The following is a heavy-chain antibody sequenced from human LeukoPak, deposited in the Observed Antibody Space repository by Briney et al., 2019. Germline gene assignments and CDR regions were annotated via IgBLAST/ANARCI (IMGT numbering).Heavy chain of an antibody. D-gene: IGHD6-19*01. CDR1: GGSISSYY. Sequence: SETLSLTCTVSGGSISSYYWSWIRQPPGKGPEWIGYICYSGSTNYNPSLKSRVTISVDTSKNQFSLKLSSVTAADTAVYYCARFGVAGTAGVAFDIWGQGTMVTVSS. CDR3: ARFGVAGTAGVAFDI. CDR2: ICYSGST. V-gene: IGHV4-59*01. J-gene: IGHJ3*02.